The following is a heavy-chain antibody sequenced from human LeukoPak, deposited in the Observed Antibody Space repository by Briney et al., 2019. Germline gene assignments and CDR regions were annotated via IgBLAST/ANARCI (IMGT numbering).Heavy chain of an antibody. V-gene: IGHV1-18*04. CDR2: ISAYNGNT. D-gene: IGHD2-2*02. J-gene: IGHJ1*01. Sequence: ASVKVSCKASGYTFTSYGIGWVRQAPGQGLEWMGWISAYNGNTNYAQKLQGRVTMTTDTSTSTAYMELRSLRSDDTAVYYCARDLEDIVVVPAAIVYFQHWGQGTLVTVSS. CDR1: GYTFTSYG. CDR3: ARDLEDIVVVPAAIVYFQH.